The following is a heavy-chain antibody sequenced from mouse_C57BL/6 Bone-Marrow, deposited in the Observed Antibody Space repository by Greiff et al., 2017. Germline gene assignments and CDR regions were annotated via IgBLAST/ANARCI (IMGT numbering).Heavy chain of an antibody. CDR2: ISYDGSN. Sequence: ESGPGLVKPSQSLSLTCSVTGYSITSGYYWNWIRQFPGNKLEWMGYISYDGSNNYNPSLKNRISITRDTSKNQFFLTLNSVTTEDTATYYCAREDYSNSIFFAYWGQGTLVTVSA. CDR1: GYSITSGYY. D-gene: IGHD2-5*01. V-gene: IGHV3-6*01. CDR3: AREDYSNSIFFAY. J-gene: IGHJ3*01.